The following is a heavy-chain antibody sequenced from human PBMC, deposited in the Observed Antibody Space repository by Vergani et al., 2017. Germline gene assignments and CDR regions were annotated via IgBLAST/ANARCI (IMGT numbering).Heavy chain of an antibody. J-gene: IGHJ3*02. V-gene: IGHV1-18*01. D-gene: IGHD4-17*01. CDR2: ISAYNGNT. CDR1: GYTFTSYG. CDR3: ARDDYGGGAIPSAFDI. Sequence: QVQLVQSGAEVKKPGASVKVSCKASGYTFTSYGISWVRQAPGQGLEWMGWISAYNGNTNYAQKLQGRGTMTTDTSTSTAYMELRSLRADDTAVYYCARDDYGGGAIPSAFDIWGRGTMVTVSS.